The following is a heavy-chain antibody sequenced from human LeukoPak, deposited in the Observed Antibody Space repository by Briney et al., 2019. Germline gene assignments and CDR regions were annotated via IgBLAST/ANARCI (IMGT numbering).Heavy chain of an antibody. CDR1: GFSFSSFA. D-gene: IGHD2-21*01. Sequence: GGSLRLSCAASGFSFSSFAMHWVRQAPGKGLEYVSAISSSGDSTNYAASVKGRFNISRDNSKSTLYLQMSSLRPEDTALYSCVNVVATHDFDHWGQGTLVTVSS. V-gene: IGHV3-64D*06. CDR2: ISSSGDST. CDR3: VNVVATHDFDH. J-gene: IGHJ4*02.